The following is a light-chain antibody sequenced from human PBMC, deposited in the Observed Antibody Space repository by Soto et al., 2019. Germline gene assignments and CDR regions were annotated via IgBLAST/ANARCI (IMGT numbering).Light chain of an antibody. CDR1: QSISSY. CDR3: QQYGSSSGT. V-gene: IGKV1-39*01. Sequence: DIPMTQSPSSRTASVGDRVTIPCRASQSISSYLNWYQQKPGKAPKLLIYAASSLQSGVPSRFSGSGSGTDFTLTISRLEPEDFAVYYCQQYGSSSGTFGQRTKVDI. CDR2: AAS. J-gene: IGKJ1*01.